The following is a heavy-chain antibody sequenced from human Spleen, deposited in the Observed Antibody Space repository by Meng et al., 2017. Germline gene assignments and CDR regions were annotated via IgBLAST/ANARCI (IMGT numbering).Heavy chain of an antibody. V-gene: IGHV4-34*01. J-gene: IGHJ3*02. CDR1: GGSFSGYY. CDR3: ARGGYYDSSGPGNAFDI. CDR2: INHSGST. D-gene: IGHD3-22*01. Sequence: GSLRLSCAVYGGSFSGYYWSWIRQPPGKGLEWIGEINHSGSTNYNPSLKSRVTISVDTSKNQFSLKLSSVTAADTAVYYCARGGYYDSSGPGNAFDIWGQGTMVTVSS.